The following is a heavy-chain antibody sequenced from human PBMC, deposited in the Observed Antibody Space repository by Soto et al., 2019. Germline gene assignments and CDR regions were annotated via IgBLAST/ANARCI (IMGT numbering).Heavy chain of an antibody. D-gene: IGHD2-2*01. J-gene: IGHJ4*02. Sequence: ASVKLSCKASGYTFTSYFISWVRQAPGQGLEWMGWISAYNGNTNYAQKLQGRVTMTTDTSTSTAYMELRSLRSDDTAVYYCARDHIVVVPAAMDYWGQGTLVTVAS. V-gene: IGHV1-18*01. CDR2: ISAYNGNT. CDR1: GYTFTSYF. CDR3: ARDHIVVVPAAMDY.